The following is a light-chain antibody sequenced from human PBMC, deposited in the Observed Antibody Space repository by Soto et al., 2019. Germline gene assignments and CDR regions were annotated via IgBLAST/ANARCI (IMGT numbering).Light chain of an antibody. CDR2: GAS. CDR3: QQYSDLPMT. CDR1: QSINDW. Sequence: TQSPSSLSASDGDRVTITCRASQSINDWLAWYQQKPGRALRLLIDGASRRATGIPDRFSGSASRTDFTLTISRLEPEDFAVYFCQQYSDLPMTFGQGTRLEIK. J-gene: IGKJ5*01. V-gene: IGKV3-20*01.